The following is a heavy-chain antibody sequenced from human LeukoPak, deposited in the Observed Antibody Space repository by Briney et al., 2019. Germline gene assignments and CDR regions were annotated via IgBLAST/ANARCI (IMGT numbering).Heavy chain of an antibody. CDR1: GGTFSSYA. J-gene: IGHJ4*02. Sequence: SVKVSCKASGGTFSSYAISWVRQAPGQGLEWMGRIIPIFGTANYAQKFQGRVTITTDESTSTAYMELSRLRSEDTAVYYCAREGVGYCGGDCYRFDYWGQGTLVTVSS. CDR3: AREGVGYCGGDCYRFDY. CDR2: IIPIFGTA. D-gene: IGHD2-21*01. V-gene: IGHV1-69*05.